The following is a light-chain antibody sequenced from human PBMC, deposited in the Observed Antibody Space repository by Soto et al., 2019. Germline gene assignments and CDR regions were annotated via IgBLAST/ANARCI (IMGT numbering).Light chain of an antibody. CDR3: CSYAGSYTLV. CDR1: SSDVGGYNY. CDR2: DVS. V-gene: IGLV2-11*01. Sequence: QSVLTQPRSVSGSPGQSVTISCTGTSSDVGGYNYVSWYQQHPGKAPELMIYDVSQRPSGVPDRFSGSKSGNTASLTISGLQAEDEADYYCCSYAGSYTLVFGGGTQLTVL. J-gene: IGLJ2*01.